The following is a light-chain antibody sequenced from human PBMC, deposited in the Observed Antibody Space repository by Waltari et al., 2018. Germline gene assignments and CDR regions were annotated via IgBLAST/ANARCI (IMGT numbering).Light chain of an antibody. CDR1: QGISNY. Sequence: TGRASQGISNYLAVYQQKSGKAPKLRIYTASTLQSGVPSRFSGRGSGTDFTLTISSLQPEDFATYYCQQLNSYPPTFGGGTKVEIK. V-gene: IGKV1-9*01. CDR2: TAS. CDR3: QQLNSYPPT. J-gene: IGKJ4*02.